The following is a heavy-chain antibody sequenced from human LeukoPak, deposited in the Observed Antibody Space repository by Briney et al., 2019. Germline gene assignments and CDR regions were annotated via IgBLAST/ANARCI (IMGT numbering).Heavy chain of an antibody. CDR3: AKMGPLVGAITGGDAFDI. J-gene: IGHJ3*02. CDR1: GFTFSTYW. D-gene: IGHD1-26*01. CDR2: ISGSGGST. Sequence: GGSLRLSCVASGFTFSTYWMSWVRQAPGKGLEWVSAISGSGGSTYYADSVKGRFTISRDNSKNTLYLQMNSLRAEDTAVYYCAKMGPLVGAITGGDAFDIWGQGTMVTVSS. V-gene: IGHV3-23*01.